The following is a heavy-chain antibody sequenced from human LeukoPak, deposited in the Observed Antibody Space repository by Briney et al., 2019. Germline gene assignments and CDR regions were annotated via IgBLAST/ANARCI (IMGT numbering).Heavy chain of an antibody. CDR2: IYHSGST. CDR3: ARTYGGNSVGPESWFDP. V-gene: IGHV4-4*02. CDR1: GGSIISSNW. D-gene: IGHD4-23*01. Sequence: PSETLSLTCAVSGGSIISSNWWSLVRQPPRKGLEGIGEIYHSGSTNYNPSLKSRVTISVDKSKNQFSLKLSSVTAADTAVYYCARTYGGNSVGPESWFDPWGQGTLVTVSS. J-gene: IGHJ5*02.